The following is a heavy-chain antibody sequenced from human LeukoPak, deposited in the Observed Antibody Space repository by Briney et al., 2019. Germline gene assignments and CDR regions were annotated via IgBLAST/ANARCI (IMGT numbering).Heavy chain of an antibody. Sequence: GASVKVSCKASGYTFTNYYMHWVRQAPGQGLEWMGIINPSDGSTTHAQKFQDRVTMTRDTSTSTVYMELSNLRSEDTAVYYCARASGELLPYYYYYYMDVWGKGTTVTISS. CDR1: GYTFTNYY. D-gene: IGHD3-10*01. V-gene: IGHV1-46*01. CDR2: INPSDGST. J-gene: IGHJ6*03. CDR3: ARASGELLPYYYYYYMDV.